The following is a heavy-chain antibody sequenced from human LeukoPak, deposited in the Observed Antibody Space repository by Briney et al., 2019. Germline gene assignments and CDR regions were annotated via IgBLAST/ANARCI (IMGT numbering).Heavy chain of an antibody. Sequence: PGGSLRLSCAASGFTITSSYMNWVRQAPGKGLEWVSSISSSSSYIYYADSVKGRFTISRDNAKNSLYLQMNSLRAEDTAVYYCARKAVSAVVPDYYYMDVWGKGTTVTVSS. CDR2: ISSSSSYI. CDR1: GFTITSSY. CDR3: ARKAVSAVVPDYYYMDV. D-gene: IGHD2-21*01. V-gene: IGHV3-21*01. J-gene: IGHJ6*03.